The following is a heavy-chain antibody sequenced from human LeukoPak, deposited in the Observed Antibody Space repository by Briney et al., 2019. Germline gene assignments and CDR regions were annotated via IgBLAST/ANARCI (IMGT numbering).Heavy chain of an antibody. Sequence: PSETLSLTCTVSGGSISSNYWSWIRQPRGKGLEWIGYIYYSGSTNYNPSLKSRVTISGDTSKNQFSLKLSSVTAADTAIYYCARGRWLQFSDWGPGTLVTVSS. CDR1: GGSISSNY. D-gene: IGHD5-24*01. CDR3: ARGRWLQFSD. J-gene: IGHJ4*02. CDR2: IYYSGST. V-gene: IGHV4-59*01.